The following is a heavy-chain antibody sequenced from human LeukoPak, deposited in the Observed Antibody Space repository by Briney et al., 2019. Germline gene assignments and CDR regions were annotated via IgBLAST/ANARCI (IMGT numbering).Heavy chain of an antibody. CDR2: IYYSGST. CDR1: GGSMSPYY. D-gene: IGHD1-7*01. V-gene: IGHV4-59*01. Sequence: SETLSLTCTVSGGSMSPYYWSWIRQSPGKGLEWIGYIYYSGSTSYNPSLKSRVTISVDTSKNQFYMKVSSVTAADTAVYYCARGGNWNYESWGQGTLVTVSS. CDR3: ARGGNWNYES. J-gene: IGHJ4*02.